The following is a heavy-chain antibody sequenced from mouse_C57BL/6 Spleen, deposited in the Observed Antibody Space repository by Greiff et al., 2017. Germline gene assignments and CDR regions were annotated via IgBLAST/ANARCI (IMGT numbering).Heavy chain of an antibody. V-gene: IGHV1-81*01. J-gene: IGHJ4*01. CDR2: IYPRSGNT. CDR3: ARKAPITTVVATNAMDY. CDR1: GYTFTSYG. Sequence: QVQLQQSGAELARPGASVKLSCKASGYTFTSYGISWVKQRTGQGLEWIGEIYPRSGNTYYNEKFKGKATLTADKSSSTAYMELRSLTSEDSAVYFCARKAPITTVVATNAMDYWGQGTSVTVSS. D-gene: IGHD1-1*01.